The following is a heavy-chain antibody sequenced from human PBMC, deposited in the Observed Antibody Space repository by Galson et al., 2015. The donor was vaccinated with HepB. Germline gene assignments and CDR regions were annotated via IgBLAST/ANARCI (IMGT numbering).Heavy chain of an antibody. Sequence: SLRLSCAASGFTLSSYAIDWVRQAPGKGLEWVTVISYDGRNQNYADSVMGRFTISRDNSKDTVYLQMSSLRADDTAVYYCARDSGYVSGWYAGRGGFDYWGQGTLVTVSS. CDR1: GFTLSSYA. D-gene: IGHD6-19*01. V-gene: IGHV3-30*03. CDR2: ISYDGRNQ. J-gene: IGHJ4*02. CDR3: ARDSGYVSGWYAGRGGFDY.